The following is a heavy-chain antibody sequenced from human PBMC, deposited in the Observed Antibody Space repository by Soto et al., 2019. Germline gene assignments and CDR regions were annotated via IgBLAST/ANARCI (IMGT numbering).Heavy chain of an antibody. Sequence: ASVKVSCKASGGTFSSYTISWVRQAPGQGLEWMGRIIPILGIANYAQKFQGRVTITADKSTSTAYMELSSLRSEDTAVYYCARAGGYDSSGYYYGYWGQGTLVTVSS. CDR2: IIPILGIA. D-gene: IGHD3-22*01. CDR3: ARAGGYDSSGYYYGY. V-gene: IGHV1-69*02. CDR1: GGTFSSYT. J-gene: IGHJ4*02.